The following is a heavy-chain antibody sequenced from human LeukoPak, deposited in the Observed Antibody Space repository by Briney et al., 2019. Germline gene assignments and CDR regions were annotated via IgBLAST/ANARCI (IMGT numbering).Heavy chain of an antibody. V-gene: IGHV4-59*08. CDR1: GGSISIYY. J-gene: IGHJ4*02. Sequence: SETLSLTCTVSGGSISIYYWSWIRQPPGKGLEWIGYIYYSGSTNYNPSLKSRVTISVDTSKNQFSLKLSSVTAADTAVYYCAGGDYVVDYWGQGTLVTVSS. D-gene: IGHD4-17*01. CDR3: AGGDYVVDY. CDR2: IYYSGST.